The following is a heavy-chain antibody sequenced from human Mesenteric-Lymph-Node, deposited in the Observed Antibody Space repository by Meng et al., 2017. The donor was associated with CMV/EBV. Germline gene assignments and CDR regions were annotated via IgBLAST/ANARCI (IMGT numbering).Heavy chain of an antibody. J-gene: IGHJ4*02. CDR3: ARTSIAVGDGYDY. D-gene: IGHD6-19*01. Sequence: KASGGTFSSYAISWVRQAPGQGLEWMGWINAGNGNTKYSQKFQGRVTITRDTSASTAYMELSSLRSEDTAVYYCARTSIAVGDGYDYWGQGTLVTVSS. CDR1: GGTFSSYA. CDR2: INAGNGNT. V-gene: IGHV1-3*01.